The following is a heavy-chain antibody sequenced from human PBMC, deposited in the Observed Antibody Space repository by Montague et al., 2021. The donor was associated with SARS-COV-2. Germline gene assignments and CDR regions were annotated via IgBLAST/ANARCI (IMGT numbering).Heavy chain of an antibody. CDR2: IHYSGST. Sequence: SETLSLTCTVSGGSISSSSYYWGWIRQPPGKGLEWIGSIHYSGSTYYNPSLKSRVTISVDTSQRHFSLKLSSVTAADTAVYFCAAQSSGGYWSSSSCYVWFDPWGQGTLVTVSS. D-gene: IGHD2-2*01. CDR1: GGSISSSSYY. V-gene: IGHV4-39*01. CDR3: AAQSSGGYWSSSSCYVWFDP. J-gene: IGHJ5*02.